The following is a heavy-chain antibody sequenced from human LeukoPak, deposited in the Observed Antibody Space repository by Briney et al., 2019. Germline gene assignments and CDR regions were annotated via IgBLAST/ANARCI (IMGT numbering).Heavy chain of an antibody. Sequence: SETLSLTCAVYGGSFSGYYWSWIRQPPGKGLEWIGEINHSGSTNYNPSLKSRVTISVDASKNQFSLKLSSVTAADTAVYYCAVAILDWFDPWGQEPWSPSPQ. J-gene: IGHJ5*02. CDR2: INHSGST. D-gene: IGHD2-2*02. CDR1: GGSFSGYY. CDR3: AVAILDWFDP. V-gene: IGHV4-34*01.